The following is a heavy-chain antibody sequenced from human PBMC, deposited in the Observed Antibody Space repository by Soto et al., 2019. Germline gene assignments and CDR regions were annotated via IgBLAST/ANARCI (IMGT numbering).Heavy chain of an antibody. CDR2: ISAYNGNT. V-gene: IGHV1-18*01. Sequence: VKVSSKASGYTFTSFDINWVRQAPGQGLEWMGWISAYNGNTNYAQKLQGRVTMTTDTSTSTAYMELRSLRSDDTAVHYCARDSFHHYDSSGYYFALSDYWGQGTLVTVSS. CDR1: GYTFTSFD. D-gene: IGHD3-22*01. J-gene: IGHJ4*02. CDR3: ARDSFHHYDSSGYYFALSDY.